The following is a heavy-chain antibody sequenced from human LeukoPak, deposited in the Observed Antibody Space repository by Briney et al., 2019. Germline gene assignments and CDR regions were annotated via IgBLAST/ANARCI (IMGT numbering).Heavy chain of an antibody. CDR3: ARMSSLLWFGESDY. J-gene: IGHJ4*02. CDR1: GFTFSSYE. Sequence: PGGSLRLSCAASGFTFSSYEMNWVRQAPGKGLEWVSYISSSGSTICYADSVKGRFTISRDNAKNSLYLQMNSLRAEDTAVYYCARMSSLLWFGESDYWGQGTLVTVSS. V-gene: IGHV3-48*03. D-gene: IGHD3-10*01. CDR2: ISSSGSTI.